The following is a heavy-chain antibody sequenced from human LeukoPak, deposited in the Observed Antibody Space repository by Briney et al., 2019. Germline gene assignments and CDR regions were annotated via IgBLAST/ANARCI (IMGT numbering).Heavy chain of an antibody. CDR3: ARARGYSYGFDY. D-gene: IGHD5-18*01. CDR1: GFTFSRYS. V-gene: IGHV3-21*01. Sequence: GGSLRLSCAASGFTFSRYSMNWVRQAPGKGLEWVSSISSSSSYICYADSVKGRFTISRDNAKNSLYLQMNSLRAEGTAVYYCARARGYSYGFDYWGQGTLVTVSS. J-gene: IGHJ4*02. CDR2: ISSSSSYI.